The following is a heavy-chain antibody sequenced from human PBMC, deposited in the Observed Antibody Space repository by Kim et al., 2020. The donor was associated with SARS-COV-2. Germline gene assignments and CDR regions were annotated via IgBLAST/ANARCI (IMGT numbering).Heavy chain of an antibody. D-gene: IGHD5-12*01. V-gene: IGHV1-3*01. CDR3: ARDLLHSGYDY. Sequence: NVKNSPQLQGDATLTWDTSASTAYMELRALTSEDTAVYYCARDLLHSGYDYWGQGTLVTVSS. CDR2: NV. J-gene: IGHJ4*02.